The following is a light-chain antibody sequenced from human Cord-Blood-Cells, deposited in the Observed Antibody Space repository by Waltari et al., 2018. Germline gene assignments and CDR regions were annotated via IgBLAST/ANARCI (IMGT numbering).Light chain of an antibody. CDR3: AAWDDSLSGPV. V-gene: IGLV1-47*01. CDR1: SSNLGSNY. J-gene: IGLJ2*01. CDR2: RNN. Sequence: QSVLTQPPSAPGTPGPRVTISRSGCSSNLGSNYVYCYQQLPETAPKLLIYRNNQRPSGVPDRFSGSKSGTSASLAISGLRSEDEADYYCAAWDDSLSGPVFGGGTKLTVL.